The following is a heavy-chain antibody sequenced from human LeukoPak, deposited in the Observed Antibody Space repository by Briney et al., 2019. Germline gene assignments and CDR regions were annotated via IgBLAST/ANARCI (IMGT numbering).Heavy chain of an antibody. V-gene: IGHV4-39*07. Sequence: SETLSLTCNVSGVSISSSSYYWGWIRQPPGKGLEWIGSIYSSGSTYYNPSLKSRVTISVDTSKNQFSLKLSSVTAADTAMYYCARDNGVYGVDYWGQGTLVTVSS. CDR2: IYSSGST. D-gene: IGHD4-17*01. J-gene: IGHJ4*02. CDR3: ARDNGVYGVDY. CDR1: GVSISSSSYY.